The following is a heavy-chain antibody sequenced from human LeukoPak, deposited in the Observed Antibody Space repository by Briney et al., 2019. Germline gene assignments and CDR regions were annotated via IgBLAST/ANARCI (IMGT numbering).Heavy chain of an antibody. CDR1: GGTFSSYA. CDR3: ARTRYYYDGSGHPTDQPLREYFDY. D-gene: IGHD3-22*01. V-gene: IGHV1-69*04. Sequence: GASVKVSCKASGGTFSSYAISWVRQAPGQGLEWMGRIIPILGIANYAQKFRGRVTITADKSTSTAYMELSSLRSEDTAVYYCARTRYYYDGSGHPTDQPLREYFDYWGQGTLVTVSS. CDR2: IIPILGIA. J-gene: IGHJ4*02.